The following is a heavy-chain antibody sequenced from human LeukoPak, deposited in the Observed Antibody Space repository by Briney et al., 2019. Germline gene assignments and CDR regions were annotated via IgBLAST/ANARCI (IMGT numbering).Heavy chain of an antibody. D-gene: IGHD2-15*01. V-gene: IGHV4-34*01. J-gene: IGHJ6*03. CDR3: ARARDIGYMDV. Sequence: SETLSLTCAVYGGSFNGYYWSWIRQPPGKGLEWIGEINHSGSTNYNPSLKSRVTISVDTSKNQFSLKLSSVTAADTAVYYCARARDIGYMDVWGKGTTVTVSS. CDR2: INHSGST. CDR1: GGSFNGYY.